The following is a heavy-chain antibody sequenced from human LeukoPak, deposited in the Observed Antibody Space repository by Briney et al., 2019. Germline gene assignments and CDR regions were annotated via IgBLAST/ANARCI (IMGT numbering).Heavy chain of an antibody. CDR1: GGSISSSSYY. CDR2: IYYSGST. Sequence: SETLSLTCTVSGGSISSSSYYWGWIRQPPGKGLEWIGSIYYSGSTYYNPSLKSRVTISVDTSKNQFSLKLSSVTAADTAVYYCAREPSSWYLKRRNWFDPWGQGTLVTVSS. CDR3: AREPSSWYLKRRNWFDP. V-gene: IGHV4-39*07. D-gene: IGHD6-13*01. J-gene: IGHJ5*02.